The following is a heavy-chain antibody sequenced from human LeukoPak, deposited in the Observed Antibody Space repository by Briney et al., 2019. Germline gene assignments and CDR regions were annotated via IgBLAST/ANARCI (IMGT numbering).Heavy chain of an antibody. V-gene: IGHV3-48*04. CDR1: GFTFSSYS. CDR2: ISSSSSTI. Sequence: GGSLRLSCAASGFTFSSYSMNWVRQAPGKGLEWVSYISSSSSTIYYADSVKGRFTISRDNAKNSLYLQMNSLRAEDTAVYYCARLTRRISGSFDYWGQGTLVTVSS. J-gene: IGHJ4*02. CDR3: ARLTRRISGSFDY. D-gene: IGHD1-26*01.